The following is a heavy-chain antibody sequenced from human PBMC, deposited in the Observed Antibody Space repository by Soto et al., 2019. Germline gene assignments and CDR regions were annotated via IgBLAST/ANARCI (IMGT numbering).Heavy chain of an antibody. J-gene: IGHJ4*02. CDR1: GGSISSYY. Sequence: SETLSLTCTVSGGSISSYYWSWIRQPPGKGLEWIGYIYYTGTTNYNPSLKSRVTISVDTSKNQFSLKLSSVTAVDTAVYYCARRKIQGRIDYWGQGTLVSVSS. CDR3: ARRKIQGRIDY. V-gene: IGHV4-59*12. CDR2: IYYTGTT.